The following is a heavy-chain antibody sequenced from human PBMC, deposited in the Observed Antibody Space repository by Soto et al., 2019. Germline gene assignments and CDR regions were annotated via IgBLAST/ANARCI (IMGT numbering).Heavy chain of an antibody. Sequence: QVQLVQSGAEVRKPGASVKVSCKASGYIFSGNYLHWVRRAPGQGLEWMAWINAKNGATNYAQKFRGRATVTRDTSISTTYLELSGLTSDDTAVYYCARAGEDSSGWFDHWGQGTQVTVSP. J-gene: IGHJ5*02. CDR2: INAKNGAT. D-gene: IGHD6-19*01. V-gene: IGHV1-2*02. CDR1: GYIFSGNY. CDR3: ARAGEDSSGWFDH.